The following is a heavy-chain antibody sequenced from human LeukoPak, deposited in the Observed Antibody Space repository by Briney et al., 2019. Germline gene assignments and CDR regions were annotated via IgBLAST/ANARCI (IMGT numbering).Heavy chain of an antibody. Sequence: GGSLRLSCAASGFTFSSYAMSWVRQAPGKGLVWVSRINSDGSSTSYADSVKGRFTISRDNAKNTLYLQMNSLRAEDTAVYSCARGRDTAMDYWGQGTLVTVSS. D-gene: IGHD5-18*01. CDR1: GFTFSSYA. CDR3: ARGRDTAMDY. J-gene: IGHJ4*02. CDR2: INSDGSST. V-gene: IGHV3-74*01.